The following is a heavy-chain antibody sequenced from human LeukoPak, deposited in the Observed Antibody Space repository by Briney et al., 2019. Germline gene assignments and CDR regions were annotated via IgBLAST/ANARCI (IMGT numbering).Heavy chain of an antibody. Sequence: ASVKVSCKVSGYTLTELSMHWVRQAPGKGLEWMGGFDPEDGETIYAQKLQGRVTMTTDTSTSTAYMELRSLRSDDTAVYYCARDHGGYDSSGYYSFDYWGQGTPVTVSS. V-gene: IGHV1-24*01. CDR3: ARDHGGYDSSGYYSFDY. CDR1: GYTLTELS. CDR2: FDPEDGET. D-gene: IGHD3-22*01. J-gene: IGHJ4*02.